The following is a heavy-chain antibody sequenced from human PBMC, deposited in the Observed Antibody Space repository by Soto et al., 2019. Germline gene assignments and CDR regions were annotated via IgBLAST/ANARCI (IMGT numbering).Heavy chain of an antibody. D-gene: IGHD3-16*01. Sequence: QLQLQESGPGLVKPSETLSLTCTVSGGSISSSSYYWGWIRQPPGKGLEWIGSIYYSGSTYYNPSLKSRVTISVDTSKNQFSLKLSSVTAADTAVYYCARHGVGYVFVYWGQGTLVTVSS. CDR1: GGSISSSSYY. CDR3: ARHGVGYVFVY. CDR2: IYYSGST. V-gene: IGHV4-39*01. J-gene: IGHJ4*02.